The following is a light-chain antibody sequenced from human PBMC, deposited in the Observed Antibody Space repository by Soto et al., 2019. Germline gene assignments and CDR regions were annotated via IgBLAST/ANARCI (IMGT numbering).Light chain of an antibody. V-gene: IGKV3-11*01. CDR2: DAS. J-gene: IGKJ5*01. CDR3: QQRNIWPPVT. Sequence: EIVLTQSPATLPLSPVERATLYFMASQSVRSYLAWYQQTPGQAPRLLIYDASTRDTGIPARFSGSGSGTDFTLTIRSLEPEDFAVYYCQQRNIWPPVTCGQGTRREIK. CDR1: QSVRSY.